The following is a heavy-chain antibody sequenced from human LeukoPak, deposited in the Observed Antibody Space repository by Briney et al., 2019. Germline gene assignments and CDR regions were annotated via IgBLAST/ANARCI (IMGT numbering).Heavy chain of an antibody. D-gene: IGHD3-10*01. V-gene: IGHV3-23*01. CDR3: AKYYYGSGSYYSNYYFDY. Sequence: GGSLRLSCAASGFTFSSYAMSWVRQAPGKGLEWVSAISGSGGSTYYADSVKGRFTISRDNSKNTLYLQMNSLRAEDTAVYYCAKYYYGSGSYYSNYYFDYWGQGNLVTVSS. J-gene: IGHJ4*02. CDR1: GFTFSSYA. CDR2: ISGSGGST.